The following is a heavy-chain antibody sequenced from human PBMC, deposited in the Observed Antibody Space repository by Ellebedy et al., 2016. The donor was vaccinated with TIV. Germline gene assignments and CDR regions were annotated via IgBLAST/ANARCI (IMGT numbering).Heavy chain of an antibody. CDR2: IIPIFGTA. CDR3: ARAKVGPDAFDI. CDR1: GGTFSSYA. D-gene: IGHD1-26*01. V-gene: IGHV1-69*13. Sequence: SVKVSXKASGGTFSSYAISWVRQAPGQGLEWMGGIIPIFGTANYAQKFQGRVTITADESTSTAYMELSSLRSEDTAVYYCARAKVGPDAFDIWGQGTMVTVSS. J-gene: IGHJ3*02.